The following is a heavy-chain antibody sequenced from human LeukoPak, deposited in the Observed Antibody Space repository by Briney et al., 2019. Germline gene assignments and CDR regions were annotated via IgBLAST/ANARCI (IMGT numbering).Heavy chain of an antibody. D-gene: IGHD6-13*01. CDR3: ARPVAVAGSYYFDS. CDR2: IYYSGST. V-gene: IGHV4-39*01. CDR1: GGSVSSSSYY. Sequence: PSETLSLTCTVSGGSVSSSSYYWGWIRQPPGKGLEWIGSIYYSGSTYYNPSLKSRVTISIDTSKNQFPLKLSSVSAADTAVYYCARPVAVAGSYYFDSWGQGTLVTVSS. J-gene: IGHJ4*02.